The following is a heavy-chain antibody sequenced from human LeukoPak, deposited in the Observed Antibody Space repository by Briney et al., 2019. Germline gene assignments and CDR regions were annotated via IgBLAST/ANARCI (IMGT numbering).Heavy chain of an antibody. CDR2: ISAYNGNT. CDR1: GYTFTNYA. V-gene: IGHV1-18*01. D-gene: IGHD4-23*01. CDR3: ARILSSGGGNSELDY. Sequence: GASVKVSCKASGYTFTNYAISWVRQAPGQGLEWMGWISAYNGNTNYAQKLQGRVTMTTDTSTSTAYMELKSLRSDDTAVYYCARILSSGGGNSELDYWGQGTLVTVSS. J-gene: IGHJ4*02.